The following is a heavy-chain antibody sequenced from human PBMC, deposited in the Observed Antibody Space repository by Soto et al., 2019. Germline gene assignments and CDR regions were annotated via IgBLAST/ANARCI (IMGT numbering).Heavy chain of an antibody. J-gene: IGHJ5*02. CDR1: GGSISSYY. CDR2: IYYSGST. Sequence: KPXESLSLSGAVSGGSISSYYWSWIRQPPGKGLEWIGYIYYSGSTNYNPSLKSRVTISVDTSKNQFSLKLSSVTAADTAVYYCARTQSSSYGNWFDPWGQGTLVTVSS. V-gene: IGHV4-59*01. CDR3: ARTQSSSYGNWFDP. D-gene: IGHD6-6*01.